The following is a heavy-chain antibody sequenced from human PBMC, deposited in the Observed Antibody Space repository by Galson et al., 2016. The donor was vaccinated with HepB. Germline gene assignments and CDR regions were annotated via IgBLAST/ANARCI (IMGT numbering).Heavy chain of an antibody. CDR2: IYPADSDT. D-gene: IGHD3-22*01. J-gene: IGHJ4*02. Sequence: QSGAEVKKPGESLKISCQGSGYTFYNHWIGWVRQLPGKGLEWLGTIYPADSDTRYSLSFQGHVTISADTSISSAFLQWETLQASDTANDYCVRPPYGGDSSDYAAYGGQGTVVIVSS. CDR3: VRPPYGGDSSDYAAY. CDR1: GYTFYNHW. V-gene: IGHV5-51*01.